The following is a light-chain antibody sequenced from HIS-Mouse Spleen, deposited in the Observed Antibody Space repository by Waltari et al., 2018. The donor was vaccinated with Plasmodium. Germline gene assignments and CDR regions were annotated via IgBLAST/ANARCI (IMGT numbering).Light chain of an antibody. J-gene: IGLJ2*01. CDR3: CSYAGSYTWV. CDR1: SSDVGGYNY. V-gene: IGLV2-11*01. CDR2: DVS. Sequence: QSALTQPRSVSGSPGQSVTISSTGTSSDVGGYNYVSWYQQHPGKAPKLMISDVSKRPSGVPDRFSGSKSGNTASLTISGLQAEDEADYYCCSYAGSYTWVFGGGTKLTVL.